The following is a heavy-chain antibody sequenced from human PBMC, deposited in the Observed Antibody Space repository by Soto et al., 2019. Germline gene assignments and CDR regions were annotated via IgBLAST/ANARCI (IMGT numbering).Heavy chain of an antibody. D-gene: IGHD3-22*01. V-gene: IGHV4-34*01. CDR3: ARQDDYYYDSSGYPSPFDY. Sequence: PSETLSLTCAVYGGSFSGYYWSWIRQPPGKGLEWIGEINHSGSTNYNPSLKSRVTISVDTSKNQFSLKLSSVTAADTAVYYCARQDDYYYDSSGYPSPFDYWGQGTLVTVS. J-gene: IGHJ4*02. CDR1: GGSFSGYY. CDR2: INHSGST.